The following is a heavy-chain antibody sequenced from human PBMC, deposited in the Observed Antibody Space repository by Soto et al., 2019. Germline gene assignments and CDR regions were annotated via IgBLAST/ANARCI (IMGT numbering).Heavy chain of an antibody. CDR1: GFTVSSNY. CDR2: IYSGGST. D-gene: IGHD6-19*01. Sequence: GGSLRLSCAASGFTVSSNYMSWVRQAPGKGLEWVSVIYSGGSTYYADSVKGRFTISRDNSKNTLYLQMNSLRAEDTAVYYCARDRAYSSGWYGWYFDLWGRGTLVTVSS. J-gene: IGHJ2*01. CDR3: ARDRAYSSGWYGWYFDL. V-gene: IGHV3-66*01.